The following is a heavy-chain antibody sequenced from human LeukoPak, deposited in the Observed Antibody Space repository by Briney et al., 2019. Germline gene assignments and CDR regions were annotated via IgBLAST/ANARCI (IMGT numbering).Heavy chain of an antibody. CDR2: ISYDGSDK. CDR3: AKRSRRLTVVRGVPREDV. Sequence: GRSLRLSCAASGFTFSGYAMHWVRQAPGKGLEWVALISYDGSDKYYADSVKGRFTVSRDNSKNTLYLQMNSLRAEDTAVYYCAKRSRRLTVVRGVPREDVWGRGTSVTVSS. CDR1: GFTFSGYA. V-gene: IGHV3-30*04. D-gene: IGHD3-10*01. J-gene: IGHJ6*02.